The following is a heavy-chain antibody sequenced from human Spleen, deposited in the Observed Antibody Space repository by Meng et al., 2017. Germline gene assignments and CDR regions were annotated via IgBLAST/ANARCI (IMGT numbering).Heavy chain of an antibody. CDR1: GYSLIELS. CDR2: FDSEDDET. CDR3: ARERDATYYFHN. Sequence: QVQLVQSGAEVKRPGASVNVSCQVSGYSLIELSMHWVRQAPGQGLEWMGGFDSEDDETIYAQKFQGRVTMAEDTSTHTAYMELSGLRSEDTAMYYCARERDATYYFHNWGQGTLVTVSS. D-gene: IGHD5-24*01. V-gene: IGHV1-24*01. J-gene: IGHJ4*02.